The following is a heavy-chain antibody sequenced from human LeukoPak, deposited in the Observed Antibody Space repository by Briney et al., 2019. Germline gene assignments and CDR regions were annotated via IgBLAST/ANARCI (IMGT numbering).Heavy chain of an antibody. J-gene: IGHJ4*02. CDR3: ARGLSGHYDFWSGSLYYFDY. CDR1: GFTFSSYS. V-gene: IGHV3-21*01. Sequence: KSGGSLRLSCAASGFTFSSYSMNWVRQAPGKGLEWVSSISSSSSYIYYADSVKCRFTISRDNAKNSLYLQMNSLRAEDTAVYYCARGLSGHYDFWSGSLYYFDYWGQGTLVTVSS. D-gene: IGHD3-3*01. CDR2: ISSSSSYI.